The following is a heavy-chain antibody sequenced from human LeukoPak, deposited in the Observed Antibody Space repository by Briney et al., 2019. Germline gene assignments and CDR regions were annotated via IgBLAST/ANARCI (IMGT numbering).Heavy chain of an antibody. CDR2: ISAYNGVT. CDR1: GYTFTSYA. J-gene: IGHJ4*02. Sequence: GASVKVSCKASGYTFTSYAITWVRQAPGQGLEWMGWISAYNGVTNYAQKLQGRVTMTTDTSTTTAYMELRSLRSDDTAVYYCVRDREGAAAGTGDYWGQGTLVTVSS. CDR3: VRDREGAAAGTGDY. V-gene: IGHV1-18*01. D-gene: IGHD6-13*01.